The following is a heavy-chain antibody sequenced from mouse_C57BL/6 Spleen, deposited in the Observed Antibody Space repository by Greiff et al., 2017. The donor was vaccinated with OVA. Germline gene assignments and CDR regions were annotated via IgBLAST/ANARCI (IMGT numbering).Heavy chain of an antibody. CDR2: ISYDGSN. D-gene: IGHD1-1*01. J-gene: IGHJ1*03. Sequence: VQLQQSGPGLVKPSQSLSLTCSVTGYSITSGYYWNWIRQFPGNKLEWMGYISYDGSNNYNPSLKNRISITRDTSKNQFFLKLNSVTTEDTATYYCASPSFITTVVADWYFDVWGTGTTVTVSS. CDR3: ASPSFITTVVADWYFDV. V-gene: IGHV3-6*01. CDR1: GYSITSGYY.